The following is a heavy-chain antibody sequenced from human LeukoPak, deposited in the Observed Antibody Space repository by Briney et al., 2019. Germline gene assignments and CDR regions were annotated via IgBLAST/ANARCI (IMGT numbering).Heavy chain of an antibody. J-gene: IGHJ6*02. CDR3: ARVHGLYYYGMDV. CDR2: IYYSGST. V-gene: IGHV4-59*01. D-gene: IGHD4-17*01. Sequence: SETLSLTCTVSGGSISSYYWSWILQPPGKGLEWIGYIYYSGSTNYNPSLKSRVTISVDTSKNQFSLKLSSVTAADTAVYYCARVHGLYYYGMDVWGQGTTVTVSS. CDR1: GGSISSYY.